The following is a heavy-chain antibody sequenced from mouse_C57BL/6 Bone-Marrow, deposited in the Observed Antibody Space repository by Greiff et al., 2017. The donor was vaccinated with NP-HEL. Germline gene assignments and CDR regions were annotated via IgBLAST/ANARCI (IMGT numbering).Heavy chain of an antibody. Sequence: EVQLQQSGAELVKPGASVKLSCTASGFNIKDYYMHWVKQRTEQGLEWIGRIDPEDGETKYVPKFQGKATITADTSSNTAYLQLSSLTSEDTAVYYCARLLRSDWYFDVWGTGTTVTVSS. D-gene: IGHD1-1*01. J-gene: IGHJ1*03. CDR1: GFNIKDYY. CDR3: ARLLRSDWYFDV. V-gene: IGHV14-2*01. CDR2: IDPEDGET.